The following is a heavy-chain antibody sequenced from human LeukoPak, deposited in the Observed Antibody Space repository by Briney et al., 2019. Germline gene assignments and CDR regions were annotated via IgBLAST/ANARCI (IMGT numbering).Heavy chain of an antibody. Sequence: PGGSLRLSCAGSGFTFSRYWMSWVRQAPGEGLEWVANIKHDGSEQYYVDSVKGRFTISRDNARNSLYLQMNSLRDEDAAVYYCATLMSARSGYMDVWGKGTTVTVSS. CDR3: ATLMSARSGYMDV. CDR1: GFTFSRYW. V-gene: IGHV3-7*01. D-gene: IGHD3-10*01. CDR2: IKHDGSEQ. J-gene: IGHJ6*03.